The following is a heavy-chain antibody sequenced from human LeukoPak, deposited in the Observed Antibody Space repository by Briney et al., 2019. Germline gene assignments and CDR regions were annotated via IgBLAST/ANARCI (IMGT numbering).Heavy chain of an antibody. CDR1: GFTFSSYS. Sequence: GGSLRLSCAASGFTFSSYSMNWIRQAPGKGRGWVSSISSSTSYIYYADSVKGRFTISKDNAKNSLYLQMNSLRAEDTAVYYCARAGGSTVSHSDYWGQGTLVTVSS. CDR3: ARAGGSTVSHSDY. V-gene: IGHV3-21*01. D-gene: IGHD4-17*01. J-gene: IGHJ4*02. CDR2: ISSSTSYI.